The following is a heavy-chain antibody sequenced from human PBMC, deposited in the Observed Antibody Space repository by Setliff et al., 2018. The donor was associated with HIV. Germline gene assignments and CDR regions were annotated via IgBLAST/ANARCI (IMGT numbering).Heavy chain of an antibody. V-gene: IGHV4-34*12. CDR1: GGSFSGYY. CDR3: ARDGRYSFGYNWFDP. CDR2: IIHSGGT. D-gene: IGHD5-18*01. Sequence: SETLSLTCAVYGGSFSGYYWTWIRQPPGRGLEWIGEIIHSGGTNYNRSLKSRVTISVDTSKNQFSLKVNSVTAADTAVYYCARDGRYSFGYNWFDPWGQGTLVTVS. J-gene: IGHJ5*02.